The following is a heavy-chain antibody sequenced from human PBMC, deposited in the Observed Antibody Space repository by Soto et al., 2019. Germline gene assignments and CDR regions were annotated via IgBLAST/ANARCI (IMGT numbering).Heavy chain of an antibody. Sequence: GASVKVSCKASGGTFSTYTISWVRQAPGQGLEWMGRIIPMLNTVNYAEKFQGRVTITADKSTSTAYMELSSLRSEDTAVYYCARDVAAAAPWGQGTLVTVSS. CDR1: GGTFSTYT. V-gene: IGHV1-69*08. D-gene: IGHD6-25*01. CDR3: ARDVAAAAP. J-gene: IGHJ5*02. CDR2: IIPMLNTV.